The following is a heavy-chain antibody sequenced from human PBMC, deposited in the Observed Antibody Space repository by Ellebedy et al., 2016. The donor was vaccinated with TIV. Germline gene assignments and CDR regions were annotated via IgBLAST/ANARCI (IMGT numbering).Heavy chain of an antibody. Sequence: SGPTLVXPTPTLTLTCTFSGFSLSTTGVSVGWIRQPPGKALEFLAFLYWNDERRYSPSLRSRLTITKDTSKSQVVLTMTNVDPVDTARYYCTHNGGWLPDFWGQGTLVTVSS. J-gene: IGHJ4*02. CDR3: THNGGWLPDF. V-gene: IGHV2-5*01. CDR2: LYWNDER. CDR1: GFSLSTTGVS. D-gene: IGHD3-16*01.